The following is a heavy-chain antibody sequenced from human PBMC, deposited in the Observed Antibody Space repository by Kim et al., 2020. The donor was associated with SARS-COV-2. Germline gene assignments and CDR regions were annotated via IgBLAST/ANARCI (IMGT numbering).Heavy chain of an antibody. V-gene: IGHV4-39*01. D-gene: IGHD3-10*01. J-gene: IGHJ4*02. CDR2: IYYSGST. CDR1: GGSISSSSYY. CDR3: ARHPNYGSVDY. Sequence: SETLSLTCTVSGGSISSSSYYWGWIRQPPGKGLEWIGSIYYSGSTYYNPSLKSRVTISVDTSKNQFSLKLSSVTAADTAVYYCARHPNYGSVDYWGQGTLVTVSS.